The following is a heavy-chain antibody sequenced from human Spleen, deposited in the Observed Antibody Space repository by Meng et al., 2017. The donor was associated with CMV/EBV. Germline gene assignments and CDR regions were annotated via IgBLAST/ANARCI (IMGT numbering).Heavy chain of an antibody. CDR1: GGSISSYY. D-gene: IGHD5-24*01. CDR3: ARLAMGDFPSRGYFDY. V-gene: IGHV4-59*01. J-gene: IGHJ4*02. Sequence: SETLSLTCTVSGGSISSYYWSWIRQPPGKGLEWIGYIYYSGSTNYNPSLKSRVTISVDTSKNQFSLKLSSVTAADTAVYYCARLAMGDFPSRGYFDYWGQGTLVTVSS. CDR2: IYYSGST.